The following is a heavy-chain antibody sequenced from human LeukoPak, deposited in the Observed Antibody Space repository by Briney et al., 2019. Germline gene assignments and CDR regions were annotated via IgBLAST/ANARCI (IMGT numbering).Heavy chain of an antibody. D-gene: IGHD7-27*01. Sequence: GGSLRLSCAASGFLVRHNYMSWVRQAPGRGLEWVSIIYNSGNTDYADSVKGRFTVSRDTSKNTLFLQMNDLRVDDTAIYYCARDPGVGLDLWGRGTLVSV. J-gene: IGHJ2*01. V-gene: IGHV3-53*01. CDR1: GFLVRHNY. CDR3: ARDPGVGLDL. CDR2: IYNSGNT.